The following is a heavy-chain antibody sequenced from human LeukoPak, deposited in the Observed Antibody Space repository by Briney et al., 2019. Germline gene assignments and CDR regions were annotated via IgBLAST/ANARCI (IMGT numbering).Heavy chain of an antibody. D-gene: IGHD3/OR15-3a*01. CDR1: GFTFSSYA. V-gene: IGHV3-23*01. CDR3: ALDLGVPRAFDI. J-gene: IGHJ3*02. CDR2: ISGSGGST. Sequence: GGSLRLSCAASGFTFSSYAMSWVRQAPGKGLEWVSAISGSGGSTYYADSVKGRFTISRDNSKNTLYLQMNSLRAEDTAVYYCALDLGVPRAFDIWGQGTMVTVSS.